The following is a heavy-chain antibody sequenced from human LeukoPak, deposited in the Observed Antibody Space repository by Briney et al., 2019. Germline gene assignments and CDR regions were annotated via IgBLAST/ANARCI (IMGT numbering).Heavy chain of an antibody. CDR1: GGSFSGSY. J-gene: IGHJ3*02. D-gene: IGHD3-3*01. CDR2: INHSGST. Sequence: SDTLTLTCAVYGGSFSGSYWSWIRQPPGKGLEWIGEINHSGSTNYNPSLKSRVTISVDTSKNQFSLKLSSVTAADTAVYYCARGSLVYDFWSGYYAMNAFDIWGQGTMVTVSS. V-gene: IGHV4-34*01. CDR3: ARGSLVYDFWSGYYAMNAFDI.